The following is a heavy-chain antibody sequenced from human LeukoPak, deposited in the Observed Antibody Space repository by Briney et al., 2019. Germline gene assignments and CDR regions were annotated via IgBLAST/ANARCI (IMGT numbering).Heavy chain of an antibody. D-gene: IGHD3-22*01. CDR3: ARGFMYYYDSSGPI. J-gene: IGHJ4*02. Sequence: ASVKVSCKASGYTFTSYDINWARQATGQGLEWMGWMNPNSGNTGYAQKFQGRVTITRNTSISTAYMELSSLRSEDTAVYYCARGFMYYYDSSGPIWGQGTLVTVSS. CDR2: MNPNSGNT. CDR1: GYTFTSYD. V-gene: IGHV1-8*03.